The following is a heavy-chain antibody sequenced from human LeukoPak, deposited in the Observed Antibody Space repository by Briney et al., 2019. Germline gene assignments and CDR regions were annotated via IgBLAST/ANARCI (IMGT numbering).Heavy chain of an antibody. J-gene: IGHJ4*02. D-gene: IGHD3-10*01. Sequence: PGGPLRLSCAASGFTFSNYAMHWVRQAPGKGLEWVAIISYDGGNKYYADSVKGRCTISRDKSKNTQYLQMNSLRAEDTAVYYCARDIGRFGELSPIDYWGQGTLVTVSS. CDR1: GFTFSNYA. CDR3: ARDIGRFGELSPIDY. V-gene: IGHV3-30-3*01. CDR2: ISYDGGNK.